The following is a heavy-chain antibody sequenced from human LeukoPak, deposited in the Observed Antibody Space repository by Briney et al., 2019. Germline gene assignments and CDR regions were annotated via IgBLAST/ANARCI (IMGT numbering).Heavy chain of an antibody. D-gene: IGHD3-10*01. Sequence: PSETLSLTCTVSGGSISSTSYYWGWIRQPPGKGLEWIGSICYSGSTYSNPSLNSRVTISVDTSKNQFSLRLTSVTAADTAVYYCARQMVRGVISWFDPWGQGTLVTVSS. CDR1: GGSISSTSYY. CDR3: ARQMVRGVISWFDP. V-gene: IGHV4-39*01. CDR2: ICYSGST. J-gene: IGHJ5*02.